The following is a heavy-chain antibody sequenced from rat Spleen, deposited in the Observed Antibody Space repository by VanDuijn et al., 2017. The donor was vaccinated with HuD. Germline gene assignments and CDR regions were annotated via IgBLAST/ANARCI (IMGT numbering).Heavy chain of an antibody. CDR2: INPDGGTT. Sequence: EVQLVETGGGLVQPGRSLTLSCVASGFPFSSYWMYWFRQATGKGLELVPSINPDGGTTYYPASGKGRFTISSDNAKNTLFLKMNSRRSEDKATYYCARAGYLRDWYFDFWGPGTMVTVSS. D-gene: IGHD2-2*01. J-gene: IGHJ1*01. CDR1: GFPFSSYW. V-gene: IGHV5-58*01. CDR3: ARAGYLRDWYFDF.